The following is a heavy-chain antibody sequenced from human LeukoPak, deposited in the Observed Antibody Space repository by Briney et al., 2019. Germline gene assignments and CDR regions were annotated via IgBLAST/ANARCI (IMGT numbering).Heavy chain of an antibody. J-gene: IGHJ6*03. V-gene: IGHV1-8*03. CDR2: MDPNSGNT. CDR1: GYTFTSYD. Sequence: ASVKVSCKASGYTFTSYDINWVRQATGQGLEWMGWMDPNSGNTGYAQKFQGRVTITRNTSISTAYMELSRLRSDDTAVYYCARDYTEINYYYYMDVWGKGTTVTVSS. CDR3: ARDYTEINYYYYMDV. D-gene: IGHD3-3*01.